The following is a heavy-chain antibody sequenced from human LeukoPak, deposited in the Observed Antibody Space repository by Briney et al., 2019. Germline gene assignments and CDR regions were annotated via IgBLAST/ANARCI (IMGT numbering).Heavy chain of an antibody. Sequence: GGSLRLSCAASGFTFSSYGMHWVRQAPGKGLEWVAVISYDGSNKYYADSVKGRFTISRDNSKNTLYLQMNSLRAEDTAVYYCAKDLEFVGMINYYYGMDVWGQGTTVTVSS. J-gene: IGHJ6*02. CDR1: GFTFSSYG. CDR3: AKDLEFVGMINYYYGMDV. D-gene: IGHD3-16*01. V-gene: IGHV3-30*18. CDR2: ISYDGSNK.